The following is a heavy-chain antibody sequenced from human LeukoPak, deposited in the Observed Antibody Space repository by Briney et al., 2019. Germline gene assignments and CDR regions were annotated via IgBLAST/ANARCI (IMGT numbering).Heavy chain of an antibody. D-gene: IGHD3-16*01. CDR3: ARSQGIGESSEI. CDR1: GGTFSSYA. J-gene: IGHJ3*02. V-gene: IGHV1-69*04. Sequence: GSSVKVSCKASGGTFSSYAISWVRQAPGQGLEWMGRINVILDTANYAQKFQGRVTIIADISTSTSYMELSSLRSEDTAVYYCARSQGIGESSEIWGQGTIVHVSS. CDR2: INVILDTA.